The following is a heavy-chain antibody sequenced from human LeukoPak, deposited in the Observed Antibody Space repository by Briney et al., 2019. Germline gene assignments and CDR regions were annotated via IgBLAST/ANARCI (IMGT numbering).Heavy chain of an antibody. V-gene: IGHV3-30*02. CDR3: AKDGYNYSDY. J-gene: IGHJ4*02. Sequence: GGSLRLSCAASRFTFSNYGMHWVRQAPRNGLERVAFIRYDGSNKDYADLVKGRFTISRDNSKNTLYLQMNSLRAEDTAVYYCAKDGYNYSDYWGQGTLVTVSS. D-gene: IGHD5-24*01. CDR2: IRYDGSNK. CDR1: RFTFSNYG.